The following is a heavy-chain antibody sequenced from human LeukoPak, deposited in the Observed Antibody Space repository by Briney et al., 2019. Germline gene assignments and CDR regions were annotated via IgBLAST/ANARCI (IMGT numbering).Heavy chain of an antibody. J-gene: IGHJ3*02. CDR1: GGSITSFY. CDR2: MYSSGST. CDR3: ARTAGVDAFDI. Sequence: SETLSLTCTVSGGSITSFYWSWIRQPAGKGLEWIGRMYSSGSTNYNPSLKSRVTMSRDTSKNQISLKVNSVTAADTAVYYCARTAGVDAFDIWGQGTMVTVSP. D-gene: IGHD3-10*01. V-gene: IGHV4-4*07.